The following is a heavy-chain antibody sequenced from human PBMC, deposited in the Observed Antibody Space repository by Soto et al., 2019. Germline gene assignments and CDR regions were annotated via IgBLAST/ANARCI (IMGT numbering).Heavy chain of an antibody. V-gene: IGHV3-21*01. CDR1: GVTFSSYS. D-gene: IGHD2-2*02. J-gene: IGHJ6*02. CDR3: ARDLDSTINQLLYPNLSYGMDV. Sequence: GGSLRLSCAASGVTFSSYSMNWVRQAPGKGLEWVSSISSSSSYIYYADSVKGRFTISRDNAKNSLYLQMNSLRAEDTAVYYCARDLDSTINQLLYPNLSYGMDVWGQGTTVTVSS. CDR2: ISSSSSYI.